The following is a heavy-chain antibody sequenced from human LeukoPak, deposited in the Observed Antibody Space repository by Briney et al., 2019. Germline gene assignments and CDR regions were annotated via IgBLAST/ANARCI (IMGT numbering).Heavy chain of an antibody. J-gene: IGHJ4*02. CDR1: GYTFTGYY. D-gene: IGHD6-19*01. Sequence: GASVKVSCKASGYTFTGYYMHWVRQAPGQGLEWMGWINPNSGGTNYAQKFQGRVTMTRDTSTSTVYMELSSLRSEDTAVYYCARVWSVVAGEYYFDYWGQGTLVTVSS. CDR3: ARVWSVVAGEYYFDY. CDR2: INPNSGGT. V-gene: IGHV1-2*02.